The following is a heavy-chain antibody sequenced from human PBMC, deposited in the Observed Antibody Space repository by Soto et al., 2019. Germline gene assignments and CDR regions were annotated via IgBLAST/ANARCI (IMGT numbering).Heavy chain of an antibody. CDR1: GYTFTSYG. CDR2: ISAHHGDT. Sequence: QVRLVQSGSEVKKPGASVKVSCKASGYTFTSYGFSWVRQAPGQGLEWVGWISAHHGDTNYAQKFQGRVTMTTDTATSPAYMELRSLRSYDTAVYYCARDTMVTSNWFDTWGQGTLVTVSS. J-gene: IGHJ5*02. V-gene: IGHV1-18*01. D-gene: IGHD4-17*01. CDR3: ARDTMVTSNWFDT.